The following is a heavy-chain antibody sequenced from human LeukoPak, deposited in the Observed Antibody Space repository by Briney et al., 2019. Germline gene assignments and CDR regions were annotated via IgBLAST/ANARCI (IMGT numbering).Heavy chain of an antibody. Sequence: VSGPTLVNPTQTLTLTCTFSGFSLSTSGVGVGWIRQPPGKALEWLALIYWDDYKRYSPSLKSRLTITKDTSKNQVVLTMTNMDPVDTATYYCARQLLWFGELFPPSDWGQGTLVTVSS. D-gene: IGHD3-10*01. CDR2: IYWDDYK. CDR1: GFSLSTSGVG. CDR3: ARQLLWFGELFPPSD. V-gene: IGHV2-5*02. J-gene: IGHJ4*02.